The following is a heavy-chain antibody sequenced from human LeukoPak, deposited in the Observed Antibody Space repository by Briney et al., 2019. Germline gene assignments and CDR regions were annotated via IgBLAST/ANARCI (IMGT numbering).Heavy chain of an antibody. CDR2: MSPNSGNT. D-gene: IGHD5-24*01. CDR3: ARTPRNGHIES. Sequence: GASVKVSCKASGYTFTSYGISWVRQAPGQGLEWMGWMSPNSGNTGYAQKFQGRVTMTRNTSISTAYMELSSLTSEDTAVYYCARTPRNGHIESWGQGALVTVSS. V-gene: IGHV1-8*02. J-gene: IGHJ5*01. CDR1: GYTFTSYG.